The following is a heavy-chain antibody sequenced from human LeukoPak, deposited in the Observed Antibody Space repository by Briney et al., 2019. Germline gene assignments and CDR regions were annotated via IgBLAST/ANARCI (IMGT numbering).Heavy chain of an antibody. J-gene: IGHJ4*02. CDR2: ISSSSSYI. CDR3: ASKRPKYYFDY. Sequence: KPGGSLRLSCAASGFTFSSYSMNWVRQAPGKGREWVSSISSSSSYIYYADSVKGRFTISRDNAKNSLYLQMNSLRAEDTAVYYYASKRPKYYFDYWGQGTLVTVSS. V-gene: IGHV3-21*01. CDR1: GFTFSSYS.